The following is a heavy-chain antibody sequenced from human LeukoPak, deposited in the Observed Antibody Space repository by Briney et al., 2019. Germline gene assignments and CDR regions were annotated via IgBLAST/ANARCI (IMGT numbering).Heavy chain of an antibody. V-gene: IGHV3-74*01. CDR3: ARVYGGPFDL. Sequence: GGSLRLSCAASGFTFSDTWMHWVRQAPGKGPMWVARINTDGSDAVCAGSVKGRFTISRDNTQNTLHLQMHSLRAEDTAMYYCARVYGGPFDLWGQGNLVTVSS. CDR1: GFTFSDTW. CDR2: INTDGSDA. D-gene: IGHD4-23*01. J-gene: IGHJ4*02.